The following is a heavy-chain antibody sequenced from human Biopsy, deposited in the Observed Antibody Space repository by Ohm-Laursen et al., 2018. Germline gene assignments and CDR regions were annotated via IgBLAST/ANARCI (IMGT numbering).Heavy chain of an antibody. CDR1: GKTFSDYQ. D-gene: IGHD2-15*01. J-gene: IGHJ4*02. Sequence: SETLSLTCVVFGKTFSDYQWSWIRQPPGKGLEWIGQINQAGTTNYNPSLKSRVSISADASEYEFSLRLTSVTAADTAVYLCGNEVHGRDYWGLGAQVTVSS. V-gene: IGHV4-34*08. CDR3: GNEVHGRDY. CDR2: INQAGTT.